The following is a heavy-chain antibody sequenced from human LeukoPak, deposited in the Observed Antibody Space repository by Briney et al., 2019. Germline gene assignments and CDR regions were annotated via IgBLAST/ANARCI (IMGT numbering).Heavy chain of an antibody. CDR1: GFTFSSYA. J-gene: IGHJ4*02. Sequence: GGSLRLSCGASGFTFSSYAMSWVRQAPGKGLEWVSGISGSGGSTYYADSVKGRFTISRDNSKNTLYLQMNSLRAEDTAVYYCAKEKGAGSWYAIFDYWGQGTLVTVSS. CDR3: AKEKGAGSWYAIFDY. V-gene: IGHV3-23*01. CDR2: ISGSGGST. D-gene: IGHD6-13*01.